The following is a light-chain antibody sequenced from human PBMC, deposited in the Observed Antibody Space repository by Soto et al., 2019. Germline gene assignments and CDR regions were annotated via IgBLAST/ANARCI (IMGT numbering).Light chain of an antibody. V-gene: IGKV1D-16*01. CDR3: LQYNVYPLA. CDR2: AAS. CDR1: QGISNW. J-gene: IGKJ4*01. Sequence: DIQMTQSPSTLSASVGDSFTLTCRASQGISNWVAWYQQEPGKAPRSLIYAASQLQSGVPSRFSASGSGTDFTLTISRLQPEDFATYYCLQYNVYPLAFGGGTKVDI.